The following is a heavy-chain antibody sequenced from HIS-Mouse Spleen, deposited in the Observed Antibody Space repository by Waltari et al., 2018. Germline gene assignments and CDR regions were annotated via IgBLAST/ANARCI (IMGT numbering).Heavy chain of an antibody. CDR1: GGSISSSSYY. D-gene: IGHD6-13*01. CDR3: AREIPYSSSWYDWYFDL. J-gene: IGHJ2*01. Sequence: QLQLQESGPGLVKPSETLSLTCTVSGGSISSSSYYWGWIRQRTGKGLEWIGSIYYSGSTYYNPSLKSRVTISVDTSKNQFSLKLSSVTAADTAVYYCAREIPYSSSWYDWYFDLWGRGTLVTVSS. CDR2: IYYSGST. V-gene: IGHV4-39*07.